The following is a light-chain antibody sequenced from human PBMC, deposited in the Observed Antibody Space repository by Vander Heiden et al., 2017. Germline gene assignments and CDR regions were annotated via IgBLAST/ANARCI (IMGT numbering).Light chain of an antibody. CDR3: SSSPGGNNLV. CDR1: SRDVGGYNH. CDR2: EGI. Sequence: HSALTQPPSASGSPGPSVTLSCTGTSRDVGGYNHFSLYQQHPGKSPKLMIYEGIKRPAGVPDSFSGSKSGSTASLTVYGLQAEDEVDYHGSSSPGGNNLVFGGGTKRTVL. J-gene: IGLJ2*01. V-gene: IGLV2-8*01.